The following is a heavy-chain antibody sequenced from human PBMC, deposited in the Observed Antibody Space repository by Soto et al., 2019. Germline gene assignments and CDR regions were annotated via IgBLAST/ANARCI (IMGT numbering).Heavy chain of an antibody. CDR1: GFTFSSYA. V-gene: IGHV3-23*01. Sequence: GGSLRLSCAASGFTFSSYAMSWVRQAPGKGLEWVSAISGSGGSTYYADSVKGRSTISRDNSKNTLYLQMNSLRAEDTAVYYCASSLAVAGPIDYWGQGTLVTVYS. CDR3: ASSLAVAGPIDY. CDR2: ISGSGGST. D-gene: IGHD6-19*01. J-gene: IGHJ4*02.